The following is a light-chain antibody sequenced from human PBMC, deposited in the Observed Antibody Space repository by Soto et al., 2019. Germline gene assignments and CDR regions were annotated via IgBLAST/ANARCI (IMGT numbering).Light chain of an antibody. Sequence: EIVLTHSPGTLSFSPWERVTLSCRSSQSVGSSRLAWYQQKPGQAPRLLIYGAFNRATGIPARFSGSGSGTDYTLTISSLEPEDSAVYYCQQRNVWPPVNFGQGTRLEIK. V-gene: IGKV3-11*01. CDR2: GAF. J-gene: IGKJ5*01. CDR3: QQRNVWPPVN. CDR1: QSVGSSR.